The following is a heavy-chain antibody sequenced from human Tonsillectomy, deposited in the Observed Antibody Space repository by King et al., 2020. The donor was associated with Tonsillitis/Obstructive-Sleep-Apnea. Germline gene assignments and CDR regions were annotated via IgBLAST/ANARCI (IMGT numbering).Heavy chain of an antibody. CDR3: ARGPMVRGVINYYYGMDV. CDR2: IYTSGST. V-gene: IGHV4-4*07. CDR1: GGSISSYY. D-gene: IGHD3-10*01. Sequence: QLQESGPGLVKPSETLSLTCTVSGGSISSYYWSWIRQPAGKGLEWIGRIYTSGSTNYNPSLKSRVTMSVDTSKNQFSLKLSSVTAADTAVYYCARGPMVRGVINYYYGMDVWGQGTTVTVSS. J-gene: IGHJ6*02.